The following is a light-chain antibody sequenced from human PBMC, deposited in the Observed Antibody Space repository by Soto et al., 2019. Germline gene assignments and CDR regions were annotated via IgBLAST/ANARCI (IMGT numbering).Light chain of an antibody. CDR1: DIARKT. J-gene: IGLJ6*01. V-gene: IGLV3-21*02. CDR2: DDD. CDR3: QVWNISSDQHV. Sequence: SYELTQPPSVSVAPGQTARITCGGNDIARKTVHWYQQKPGQAPVLVVYDDDERPSGIPERFSGSNSGNTATLTISRVEAGDEANYYCQVWNISSDQHVFGMGTKRTVL.